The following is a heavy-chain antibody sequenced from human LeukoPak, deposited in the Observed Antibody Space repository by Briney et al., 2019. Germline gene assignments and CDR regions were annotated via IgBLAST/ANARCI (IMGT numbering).Heavy chain of an antibody. CDR3: AREERRVSSRIDF. J-gene: IGHJ4*02. Sequence: GGSLRLSCAASGFTFSTYSMHWVRQAPGKGLEWVSSINTSSSYIYYADSVKGRFTISRDNAKNSLFLQMSGLRAEDTAVYYCAREERRVSSRIDFWGQGTLVTVSS. CDR2: INTSSSYI. V-gene: IGHV3-21*01. D-gene: IGHD1-26*01. CDR1: GFTFSTYS.